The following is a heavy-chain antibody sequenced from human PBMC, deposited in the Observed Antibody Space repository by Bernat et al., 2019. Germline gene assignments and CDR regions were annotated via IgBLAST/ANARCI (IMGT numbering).Heavy chain of an antibody. V-gene: IGHV3-11*05. CDR1: GFTFSDYY. D-gene: IGHD3-10*01. CDR2: ISSSSSYT. Sequence: QVQLVESGGGLVKPGGSLRLSCAASGFTFSDYYMSWIRQAPGKGLEWVSYISSSSSYTNYAASVKGRFTISRDNDKNALYLQMNSLRAEDTAVYYCARVGVWFGELLSPVDYWGQGTLVTVSS. CDR3: ARVGVWFGELLSPVDY. J-gene: IGHJ4*02.